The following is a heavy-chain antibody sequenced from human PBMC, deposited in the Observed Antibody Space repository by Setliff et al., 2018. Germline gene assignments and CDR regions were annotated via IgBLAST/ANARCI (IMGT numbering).Heavy chain of an antibody. Sequence: ASVKVSCKASGYIFAGYYMHWVRQAPGQGLEWMGIINTGGGSASYAQKFQGRVTMTSDTSTSTVYMEVNSVTSDDTAMYFCARGGMAAAGRKGVFEHWGQGTLVTVSS. CDR1: GYIFAGYY. D-gene: IGHD6-13*01. CDR3: ARGGMAAAGRKGVFEH. CDR2: INTGGGSA. V-gene: IGHV1-46*01. J-gene: IGHJ4*02.